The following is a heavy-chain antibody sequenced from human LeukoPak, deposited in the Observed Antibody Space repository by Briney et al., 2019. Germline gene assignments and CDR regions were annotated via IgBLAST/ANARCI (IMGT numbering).Heavy chain of an antibody. D-gene: IGHD3-10*01. CDR3: ARHLGSREWFGELLPSNWFDP. J-gene: IGHJ5*02. V-gene: IGHV4-39*01. Sequence: ASETLSLTCTVSGGSISSSSYYWGWIRQPPGKGLECIGSIYYSGSTYYNPSLKSRVTISVDTSKNQFSLKLSSVTAADTAVYYCARHLGSREWFGELLPSNWFDPWGQGTLVTVSS. CDR1: GGSISSSSYY. CDR2: IYYSGST.